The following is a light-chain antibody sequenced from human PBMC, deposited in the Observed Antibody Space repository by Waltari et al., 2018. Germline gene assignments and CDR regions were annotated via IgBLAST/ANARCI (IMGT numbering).Light chain of an antibody. CDR2: EVT. CDR1: SSDISYYNR. CDR3: SSYTSTSPVV. Sequence: QSALTQPPSVSGSPGQSVTISCTGTSSDISYYNRVSWYQQPPGTAPKLMIYEVTNRHSGCPDRFSGSKSGNTASLTISGLQAEDEADYYCSSYTSTSPVVFGGGTKLTVL. J-gene: IGLJ2*01. V-gene: IGLV2-18*02.